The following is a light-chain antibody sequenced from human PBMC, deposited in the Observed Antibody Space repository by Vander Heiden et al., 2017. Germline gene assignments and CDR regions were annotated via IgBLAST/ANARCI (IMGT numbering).Light chain of an antibody. CDR1: SSNIGAGYN. CDR3: QSYDSSLSGSNWV. J-gene: IGLJ3*02. CDR2: GNS. V-gene: IGLV1-40*01. Sequence: QSVLTQPPSVSGAPGQRVTISCTGSSSNIGAGYNVHWYQQLPGTAPKLLIYGNSNRPSGVPDRVSGSKSGTSASLAITGLQAEDEADYYCQSYDSSLSGSNWVFGGGTKLTVL.